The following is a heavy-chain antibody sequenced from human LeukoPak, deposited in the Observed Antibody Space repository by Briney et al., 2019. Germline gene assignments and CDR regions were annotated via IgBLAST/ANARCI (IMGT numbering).Heavy chain of an antibody. CDR1: GFTSDDYA. D-gene: IGHD1-26*01. CDR2: ISWNSVNI. CDR3: ARDLLAQWELPYIDY. V-gene: IGHV3-9*02. J-gene: IGHJ4*02. Sequence: PGGSLRLSCAASGFTSDDYAMHWVRQAPGKGLEWVSGISWNSVNIGHEDSVKGRFTISRDNAKNSLHLQMNSLRPEDTALYYCARDLLAQWELPYIDYWGQGTLVTVSS.